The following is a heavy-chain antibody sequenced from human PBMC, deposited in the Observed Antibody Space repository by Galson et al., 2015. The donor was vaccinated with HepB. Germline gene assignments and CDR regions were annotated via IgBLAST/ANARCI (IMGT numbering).Heavy chain of an antibody. V-gene: IGHV1-18*01. J-gene: IGHJ4*02. CDR1: GYTFTSYG. Sequence: SVKVSCKASGYTFTSYGISWVRQAPGKGLEWMGGFDPEDGETIYAQKFQGRVTMTTDTSTSTAYMELRSLRSDDTAVYYCARDVGIVGATGPDYWGQGTLVTVSS. CDR2: FDPEDGET. CDR3: ARDVGIVGATGPDY. D-gene: IGHD1-26*01.